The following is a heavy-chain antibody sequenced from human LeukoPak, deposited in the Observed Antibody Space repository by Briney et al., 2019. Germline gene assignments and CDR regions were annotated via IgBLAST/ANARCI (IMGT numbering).Heavy chain of an antibody. D-gene: IGHD3-3*01. Sequence: ASVKVSCKASGYTFTSYDINWVRQATGQGLEWMGWMNPNSGNTGYAQKFQGRVTMTRNTSISTAYMELSSLGSEDTAVYYCARGPLGSYYDFWSGYYTGNLIDYWGQGTLVTVSS. J-gene: IGHJ4*02. CDR2: MNPNSGNT. V-gene: IGHV1-8*01. CDR3: ARGPLGSYYDFWSGYYTGNLIDY. CDR1: GYTFTSYD.